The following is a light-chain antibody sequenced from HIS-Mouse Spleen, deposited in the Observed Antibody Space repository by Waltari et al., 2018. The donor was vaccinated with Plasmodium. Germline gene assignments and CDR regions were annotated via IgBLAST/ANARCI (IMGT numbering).Light chain of an antibody. CDR3: QQYDNLPPYT. Sequence: EIVLTQSPGTLSLSPGERATLSCRASQSVSSSYLAWYQQKPGQAPRLLIYGASNLETGVPSRFSGSGSGTDFTFTISSLQPEDIATYYCQQYDNLPPYTFGQGTKLEIK. CDR1: QSVSSSY. J-gene: IGKJ2*01. V-gene: IGKV3-20*01. CDR2: GAS.